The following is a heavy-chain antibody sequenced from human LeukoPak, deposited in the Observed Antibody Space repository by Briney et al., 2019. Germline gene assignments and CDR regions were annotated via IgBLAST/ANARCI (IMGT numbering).Heavy chain of an antibody. CDR3: ASYGDSQRRAFDI. Sequence: GGSLRLSCAASGFTFSSYAMSWVRQAPGKGLEWVSAISGSGGSTYYADSVKGRFTISRDNSKNTLYLQMSSLRAEDTAVYYYASYGDSQRRAFDIWGQGTMVTVSS. CDR2: ISGSGGST. J-gene: IGHJ3*02. CDR1: GFTFSSYA. D-gene: IGHD4-17*01. V-gene: IGHV3-23*01.